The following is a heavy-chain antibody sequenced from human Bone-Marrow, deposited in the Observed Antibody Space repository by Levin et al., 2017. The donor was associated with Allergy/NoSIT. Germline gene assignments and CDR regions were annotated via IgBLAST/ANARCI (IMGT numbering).Heavy chain of an antibody. CDR2: ISYDGSNK. Sequence: GGSLRLSCAASGFTFSSYAMHWVRQAPGKGLEWVAVISYDGSNKYYADSVKGRFTIARDNSKNTLYLQMNSLRAEDTAVYYCARGHGDYVGAFEIWGQGTMVTVSS. CDR3: ARGHGDYVGAFEI. J-gene: IGHJ3*02. D-gene: IGHD4-17*01. V-gene: IGHV3-30-3*01. CDR1: GFTFSSYA.